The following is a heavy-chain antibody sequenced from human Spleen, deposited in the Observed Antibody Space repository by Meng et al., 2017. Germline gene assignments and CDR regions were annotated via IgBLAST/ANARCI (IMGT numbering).Heavy chain of an antibody. CDR1: GYTFTSFH. Sequence: ASVKVSCKASGYTFTSFHIHYVRQAPGQGLEWMGTINPSGGGTSSAQIFQGRVTMTTDTSASTVYMELSSLRSEDTAVYYFARGRSEQWLVFDYWGQGTLVTVSS. CDR3: ARGRSEQWLVFDY. J-gene: IGHJ4*02. D-gene: IGHD6-19*01. CDR2: INPSGGGT. V-gene: IGHV1-46*01.